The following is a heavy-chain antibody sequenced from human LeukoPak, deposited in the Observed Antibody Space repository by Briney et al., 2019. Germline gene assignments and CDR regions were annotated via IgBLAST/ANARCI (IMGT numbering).Heavy chain of an antibody. CDR2: IKQDGSEK. D-gene: IGHD3-3*02. J-gene: IGHJ4*02. CDR3: VCRAHFWSGPGG. CDR1: GGSISSYY. V-gene: IGHV3-7*01. Sequence: ETLSLTCTVSGGSISSYYWSWVRQAPGKGLEWVANIKQDGSEKYYVDSVKGRFTISRDNAKSSLYLQMNSLRAEDTAVYYCVCRAHFWSGPGGWGQGTLVTVSS.